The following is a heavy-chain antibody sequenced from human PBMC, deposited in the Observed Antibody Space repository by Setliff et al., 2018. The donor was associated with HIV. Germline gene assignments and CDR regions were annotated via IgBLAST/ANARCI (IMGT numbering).Heavy chain of an antibody. CDR2: IHYSENT. CDR1: GGSMSRGGYY. Sequence: SETLSLTCTVSGGSMSRGGYYWSWIRQHPGKGLEWIGYIHYSENTYYNPSLKSRVMLSIDTSKNQFSLNRTSVTAAETAVYYCARGPARAVARPGWLDPWGQGTLVTASS. J-gene: IGHJ5*02. D-gene: IGHD6-19*01. V-gene: IGHV4-31*03. CDR3: ARGPARAVARPGWLDP.